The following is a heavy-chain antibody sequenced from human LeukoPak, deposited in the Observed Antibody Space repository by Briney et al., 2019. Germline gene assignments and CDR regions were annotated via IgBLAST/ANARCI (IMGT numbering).Heavy chain of an antibody. Sequence: TGGSLRLSCAASGFTFSSYEMNWVRQAPGKGLEWVSYISSSGSTIYYADSVKGRFTISRDNAKNSLYLQMNSLRAEDTAVYYCAREGSPNDAFDIWGQGTMVTVSS. V-gene: IGHV3-48*03. CDR1: GFTFSSYE. CDR3: AREGSPNDAFDI. CDR2: ISSSGSTI. J-gene: IGHJ3*02. D-gene: IGHD3-10*01.